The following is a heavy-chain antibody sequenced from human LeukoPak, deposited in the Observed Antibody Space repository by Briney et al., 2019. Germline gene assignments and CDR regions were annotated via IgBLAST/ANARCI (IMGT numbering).Heavy chain of an antibody. D-gene: IGHD2-15*01. J-gene: IGHJ6*02. CDR1: GFTFSSYG. Sequence: GRSLRLSCAASGFTFSSYGMHWVRQAPGKGLEWVAVILDDGSNKYYTESAKGRFTISRHNFKNTLNLEMNSLRAEDTALYYCAKDVVGVAYSYYGMAVWGQGTTVTVSS. CDR3: AKDVVGVAYSYYGMAV. CDR2: ILDDGSNK. V-gene: IGHV3-30*18.